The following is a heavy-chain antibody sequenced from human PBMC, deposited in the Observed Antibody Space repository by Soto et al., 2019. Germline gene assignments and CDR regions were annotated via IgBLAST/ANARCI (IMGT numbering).Heavy chain of an antibody. CDR3: ARHRKPPRSGSELRFGYFDY. J-gene: IGHJ4*02. Sequence: SETLSLTCTVSGGSISSSSYYWGWIRQPPGKGLEWIGSIYYSGSTYYNPSLKSRVTISVDTSKNQFSLKLSSVTAADTAVYYCARHRKPPRSGSELRFGYFDYWGQGTLVTVSS. CDR1: GGSISSSSYY. V-gene: IGHV4-39*01. CDR2: IYYSGST. D-gene: IGHD1-7*01.